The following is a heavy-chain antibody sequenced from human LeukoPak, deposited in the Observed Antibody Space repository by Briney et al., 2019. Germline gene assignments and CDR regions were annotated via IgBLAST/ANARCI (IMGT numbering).Heavy chain of an antibody. D-gene: IGHD2-2*01. CDR2: IGGSGTNT. Sequence: GGSLRLSWAPSGFPFSSYAMNWVRQPPGKGLGWGSGIGGSGTNTYYEDSVKGRFTISRDNSKSTLYLQMNTLRAGDTAVYFCAKSAGGCSTITCYLDSWGQGTPVTVSS. CDR1: GFPFSSYA. V-gene: IGHV3-23*01. J-gene: IGHJ4*02. CDR3: AKSAGGCSTITCYLDS.